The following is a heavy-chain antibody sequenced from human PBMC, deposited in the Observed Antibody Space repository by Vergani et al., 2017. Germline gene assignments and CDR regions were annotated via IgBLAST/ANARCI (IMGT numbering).Heavy chain of an antibody. J-gene: IGHJ4*02. Sequence: QVQLQESGPGLVKPSETLSLTCTVSGGSISSYYWSWIRQPPGKGLEWIGYIYYSGSTNYNPYLKSRVTISVDTSTNQFSLKLSSVTAADTAVYYCARGNYYGSGSYYNGWGQGTLVTVSS. CDR1: GGSISSYY. CDR2: IYYSGST. CDR3: ARGNYYGSGSYYNG. D-gene: IGHD3-10*01. V-gene: IGHV4-59*01.